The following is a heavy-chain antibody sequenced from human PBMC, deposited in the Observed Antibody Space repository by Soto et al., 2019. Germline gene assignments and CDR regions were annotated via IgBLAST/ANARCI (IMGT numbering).Heavy chain of an antibody. V-gene: IGHV3-73*02. Sequence: EVQLVESGGGLVQPGGSLKLSCAASGFTFTDSAIHWVRQASGKGPEWVGRIRNKVNTYATAYAASMKGRFTISRDDATGTTYLQMNSLKTEDTAVYYCSRRRDWTATDPLDYWGQGTLVTVSS. CDR3: SRRRDWTATDPLDY. D-gene: IGHD2-21*01. CDR1: GFTFTDSA. CDR2: IRNKVNTYAT. J-gene: IGHJ4*02.